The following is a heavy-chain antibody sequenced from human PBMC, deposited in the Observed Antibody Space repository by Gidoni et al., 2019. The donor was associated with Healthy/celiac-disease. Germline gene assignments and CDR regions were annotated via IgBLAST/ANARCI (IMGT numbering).Heavy chain of an antibody. D-gene: IGHD3-3*01. CDR1: GFTFSSYA. J-gene: IGHJ6*02. V-gene: IGHV3-23*01. CDR2: ISGSGGST. Sequence: EVQLLESGGGLVQPGGSLRLSCAASGFTFSSYAMSWVRQAPGTGLEWVSAISGSGGSTYYADSVKGRFTISRDNSKNTLYLQMNSLRAEDTAVYYCAKDRPYDFWSGYYYGMDVWGQGTTVTVSS. CDR3: AKDRPYDFWSGYYYGMDV.